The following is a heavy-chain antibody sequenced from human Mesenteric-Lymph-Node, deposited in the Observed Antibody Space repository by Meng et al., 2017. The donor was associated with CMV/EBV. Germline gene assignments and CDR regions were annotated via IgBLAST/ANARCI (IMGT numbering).Heavy chain of an antibody. Sequence: SGFTFSNAYMSWVRQAPGKRLEWVGRIKSKIDGETTDYAAPVKGRFTISRDDSKNTLYLQMSSLKTEDTAVYYCTREGPWSGIRTFDYWGQGTLVTVSS. V-gene: IGHV3-15*01. D-gene: IGHD3-3*01. CDR1: GFTFSNAY. J-gene: IGHJ4*02. CDR2: IKSKIDGETT. CDR3: TREGPWSGIRTFDY.